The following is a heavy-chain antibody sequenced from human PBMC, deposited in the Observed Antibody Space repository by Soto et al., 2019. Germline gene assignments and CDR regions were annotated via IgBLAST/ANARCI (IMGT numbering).Heavy chain of an antibody. CDR3: ARDDQDIVVVVAATGSYYYGMDF. CDR2: ISAYNGNT. D-gene: IGHD2-15*01. CDR1: GYTFTSYG. V-gene: IGHV1-18*01. Sequence: ASVKVSCKASGYTFTSYGISWVRQAPGQGLEWMGWISAYNGNTNYAQKLQGRVTMTTDTSTSTAYMELRSLRSDDTAVYYCARDDQDIVVVVAATGSYYYGMDFWGQGTTVTVPS. J-gene: IGHJ6*02.